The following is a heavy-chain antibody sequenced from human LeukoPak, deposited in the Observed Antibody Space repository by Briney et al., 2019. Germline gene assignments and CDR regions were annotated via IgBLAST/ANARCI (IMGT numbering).Heavy chain of an antibody. CDR2: IIPIFGTA. Sequence: AASVKVSCKASGGTFSSYAISWVRQAPGQGLEWMGGIIPIFGTANYAQKFQGRVTMTRDMSTSTVYMELSSLRSEDTAVYYCARTADTATLDYWGQGTLVTVSS. CDR3: ARTADTATLDY. CDR1: GGTFSSYA. J-gene: IGHJ4*02. V-gene: IGHV1-69*05. D-gene: IGHD5-18*01.